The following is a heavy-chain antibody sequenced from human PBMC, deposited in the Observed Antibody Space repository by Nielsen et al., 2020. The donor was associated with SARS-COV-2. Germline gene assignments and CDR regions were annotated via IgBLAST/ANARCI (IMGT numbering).Heavy chain of an antibody. CDR1: GFTFSTYW. D-gene: IGHD2/OR15-2a*01. CDR3: ARGGLRLSPPGY. J-gene: IGHJ4*02. V-gene: IGHV3-74*03. CDR2: INSDGGST. Sequence: GESLKISCAASGFTFSTYWMHWVRQVPGKGLVWVSGINSDGGSTKYVDSVKGRFTISRDNAKNTLFLQMNSLRPEDTALYYCARGGLRLSPPGYWGQGTLVTVSS.